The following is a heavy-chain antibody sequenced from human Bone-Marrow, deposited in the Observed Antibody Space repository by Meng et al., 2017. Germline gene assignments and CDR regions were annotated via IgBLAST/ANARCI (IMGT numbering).Heavy chain of an antibody. CDR2: INAGNGNT. D-gene: IGHD2-2*01. Sequence: QVQLVQSVTEVKKPGASVKVSCKASGYIFTSYAIHWVRQAPGQRPEWMGWINAGNGNTEDSQKFQGRVTITRDTSASTAYMELSSLTSEDTAVYYCARVYCSSTSCQYYFDYWGQGTLVTVSS. CDR1: GYIFTSYA. V-gene: IGHV1-3*01. CDR3: ARVYCSSTSCQYYFDY. J-gene: IGHJ4*02.